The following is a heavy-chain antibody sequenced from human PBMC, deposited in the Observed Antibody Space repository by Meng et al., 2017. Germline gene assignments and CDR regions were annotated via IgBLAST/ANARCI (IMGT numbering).Heavy chain of an antibody. CDR1: GGSISSYY. CDR2: IYYSGST. V-gene: IGHV4-59*01. CDR3: ARGRGGSSFGGGADAFDI. D-gene: IGHD6-13*01. J-gene: IGHJ3*02. Sequence: SETLSLTCTVSGGSISSYYWSWIRQPPGKGLEWIGYIYYSGSTNYNPSLKSRVTISVDTSKNQSSLKLSSVAAADTAVYCCARGRGGSSFGGGADAFDIWGQGTMVTVSS.